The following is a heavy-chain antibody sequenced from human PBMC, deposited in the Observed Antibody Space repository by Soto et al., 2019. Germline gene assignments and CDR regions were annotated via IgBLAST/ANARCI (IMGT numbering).Heavy chain of an antibody. CDR1: GFTFSSYA. CDR3: ATVGEMATPPYYYYGMDV. D-gene: IGHD3-16*01. CDR2: ISYDGSNK. V-gene: IGHV3-30-3*01. Sequence: GGSLRLSCAASGFTFSSYAMHWVRQAPGKGLEWVAVISYDGSNKYYADSVKGRFTISRDNSKNTVYLQMNSLRAEDTAVYYCATVGEMATPPYYYYGMDVWGQGTTVTVSS. J-gene: IGHJ6*02.